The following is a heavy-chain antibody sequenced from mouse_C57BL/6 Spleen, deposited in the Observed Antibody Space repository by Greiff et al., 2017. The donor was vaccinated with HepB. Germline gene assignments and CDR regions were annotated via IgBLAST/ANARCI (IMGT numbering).Heavy chain of an antibody. J-gene: IGHJ4*01. CDR2: INYDGSST. Sequence: DVQLVESEGGLVQPGSSMKLSCTASGFTFSDYYMAWVRQVPEKGLEWVANINYDGSSTYYLDSLKSRFIISRDNAKNILYLQMSSLKSEDTATYYCAREGLRRRGAMDYWGQGTSVTVSS. CDR3: AREGLRRRGAMDY. CDR1: GFTFSDYY. V-gene: IGHV5-16*01. D-gene: IGHD2-4*01.